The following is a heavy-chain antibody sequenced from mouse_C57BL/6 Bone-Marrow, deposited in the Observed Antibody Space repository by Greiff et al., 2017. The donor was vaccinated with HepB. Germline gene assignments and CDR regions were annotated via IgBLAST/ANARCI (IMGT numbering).Heavy chain of an antibody. Sequence: VQLQQSGAELVRPGASVKLSCTASGFNIKDDYMHWVKQRPEQGLEWIGWIDPENGDTEYASKFQGKATITADTSSNTAYLQLSSLTSEDTAVYYCARSYCFGAWWNWGQGTLVTVSA. CDR2: IDPENGDT. J-gene: IGHJ3*01. V-gene: IGHV14-4*01. CDR3: ARSYCFGAWWN. D-gene: IGHD1-1*02. CDR1: GFNIKDDY.